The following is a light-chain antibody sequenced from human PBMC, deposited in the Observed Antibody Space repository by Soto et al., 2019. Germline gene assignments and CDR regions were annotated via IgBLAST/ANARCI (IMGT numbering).Light chain of an antibody. Sequence: DVQMSQSPSSLSASVGDTVTITCRASQYISTYLNWYQQEQGKAPKLLLFSASILPSGVPSRFAGGESGTDFTLTIRGLQPEDFATYYCQHSYSIPFTFGPGTKVEI. CDR3: QHSYSIPFT. CDR2: SAS. CDR1: QYISTY. V-gene: IGKV1-39*01. J-gene: IGKJ3*01.